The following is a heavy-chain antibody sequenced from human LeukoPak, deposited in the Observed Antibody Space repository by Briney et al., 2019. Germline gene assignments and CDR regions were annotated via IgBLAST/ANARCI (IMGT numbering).Heavy chain of an antibody. CDR1: GYSFTSYW. V-gene: IGHV5-51*01. J-gene: IGHJ6*03. D-gene: IGHD5-24*01. Sequence: GESLKISCKGSGYSFTSYWIGWVRQMPGKGLEWMGIIYPGDSDTRYSPSFQGQVTISADKSISTAYLQWSSLKASDTAMYYCARQGKDGGEDFYYYYYYMDVWGKGTTVTVSS. CDR3: ARQGKDGGEDFYYYYYYMDV. CDR2: IYPGDSDT.